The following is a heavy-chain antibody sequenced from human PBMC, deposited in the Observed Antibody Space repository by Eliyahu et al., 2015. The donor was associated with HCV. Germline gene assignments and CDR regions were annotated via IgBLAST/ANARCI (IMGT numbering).Heavy chain of an antibody. CDR1: GGTFSSYA. Sequence: QVQLVQSGAEVKKPGSSVKVSCKASGGTFSSYAISWVRQAPGQGLEWMGGIIPIFGTANYAQKFQGRVTITADESTSTAYMELSSLRSEDTAVYYCASDASFQLYPYYYYYGMDVWGQGTTVTVSS. V-gene: IGHV1-69*01. CDR2: IIPIFGTA. CDR3: ASDASFQLYPYYYYYGMDV. D-gene: IGHD3-16*02. J-gene: IGHJ6*02.